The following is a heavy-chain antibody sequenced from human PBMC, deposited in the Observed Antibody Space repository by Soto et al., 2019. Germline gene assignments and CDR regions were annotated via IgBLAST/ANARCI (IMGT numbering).Heavy chain of an antibody. CDR1: GGSFSGYY. CDR2: INHSGST. D-gene: IGHD6-13*01. Sequence: QVQLQQWGAGLLTPSETLSLTCAVYGGSFSGYYWSWIRQPPGKGLEWIGEINHSGSTTYNPSLKSRVTISVDTSKNQFSLKLTSVTAADTAVYYCARGGDITAAGTYGYWGQGTLVTVSS. CDR3: ARGGDITAAGTYGY. J-gene: IGHJ4*02. V-gene: IGHV4-34*02.